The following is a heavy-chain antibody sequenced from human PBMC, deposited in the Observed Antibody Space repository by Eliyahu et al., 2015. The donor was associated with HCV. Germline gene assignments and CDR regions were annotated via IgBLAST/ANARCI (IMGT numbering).Heavy chain of an antibody. CDR1: GFTFSNYA. V-gene: IGHV3-64*02. Sequence: EVQLVESGEGLVQPGGSLRLSCAASGFTFSNYAMHWVRQAPGKGLEYVSAISTNGGSTYYADSVKGRFTISRDNSKNTLYLQMGSLRAEDMAVYYCARNGDYGWYMDLWGRGTLVTVSS. CDR2: ISTNGGST. J-gene: IGHJ2*01. D-gene: IGHD4-17*01. CDR3: ARNGDYGWYMDL.